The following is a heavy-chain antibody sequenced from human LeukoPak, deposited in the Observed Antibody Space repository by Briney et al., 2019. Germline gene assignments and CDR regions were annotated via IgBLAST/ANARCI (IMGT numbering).Heavy chain of an antibody. Sequence: SVKVSCKASGGTFSSYAISWVRQAPGQGLEWMGRIIPILGIANYAQKFQGRVTITADKSTSTAYMELSSLRSEDTAVYYCARWGYDYYYYYGMDVWGQGTTVTVSS. D-gene: IGHD2-2*01. CDR3: ARWGYDYYYYYGMDV. CDR2: IIPILGIA. J-gene: IGHJ6*02. V-gene: IGHV1-69*04. CDR1: GGTFSSYA.